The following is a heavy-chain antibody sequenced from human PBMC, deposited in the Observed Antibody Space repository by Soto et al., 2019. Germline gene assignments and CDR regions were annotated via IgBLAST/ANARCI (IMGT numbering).Heavy chain of an antibody. J-gene: IGHJ6*03. V-gene: IGHV3-21*01. CDR1: GFTFSSYS. CDR2: ISSSSSYI. CDR3: AREVEFWSGYYVDYYYYMDV. D-gene: IGHD3-3*01. Sequence: GGSLRLSCAASGFTFSSYSMNWVRQAPGKGLEWVSSISSSSSYIYYADSVKGRFTISRDNAKNSLYLQMNSLRAEDTAVYYCAREVEFWSGYYVDYYYYMDVWGKGTTVTVSS.